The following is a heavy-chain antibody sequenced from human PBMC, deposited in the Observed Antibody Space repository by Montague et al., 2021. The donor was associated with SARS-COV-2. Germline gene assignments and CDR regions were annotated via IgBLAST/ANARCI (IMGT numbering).Heavy chain of an antibody. Sequence: SETLSLTCTVSGASVGSSDWGWIRQSPGKGLEWIGYFYSVGSTDYNPSLKSRATISRDTSKNQFSLKVRSVTAADTAVYYCARETMTADAFDRWGQGTMVTVSS. CDR3: ARETMTADAFDR. D-gene: IGHD1-14*01. CDR1: GASVGSSD. V-gene: IGHV4-59*02. CDR2: FYSVGST. J-gene: IGHJ3*02.